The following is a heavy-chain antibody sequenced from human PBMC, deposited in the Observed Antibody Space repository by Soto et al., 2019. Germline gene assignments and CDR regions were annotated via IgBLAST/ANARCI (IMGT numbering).Heavy chain of an antibody. CDR1: GFTFSNAW. D-gene: IGHD2-2*01. CDR2: VKSKTHGGTT. Sequence: GGSLRLSCAASGFTFSNAWMSWARQAPGKGLEWVGRVKSKTHGGTTDYAAPVKGRFTISRDDSKNTLYLQMNSLKTEDTAVYYCTTDDPISRYWGQGTLVTVSS. J-gene: IGHJ4*02. V-gene: IGHV3-15*01. CDR3: TTDDPISRY.